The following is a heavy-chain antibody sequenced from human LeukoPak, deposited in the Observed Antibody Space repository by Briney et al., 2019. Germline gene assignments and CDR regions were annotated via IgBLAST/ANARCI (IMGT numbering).Heavy chain of an antibody. Sequence: SETLSLTCTVSGGSISSYYWSWIRQPPGKGLEWIGYIYYSGSTNYNPSLKSRVTISVDTSKNQFSLKLSSVTAADTAVYYCARVRTKWELLQYGWFDPWGQGTLVTVSS. J-gene: IGHJ5*02. V-gene: IGHV4-59*01. CDR1: GGSISSYY. CDR3: ARVRTKWELLQYGWFDP. CDR2: IYYSGST. D-gene: IGHD1-26*01.